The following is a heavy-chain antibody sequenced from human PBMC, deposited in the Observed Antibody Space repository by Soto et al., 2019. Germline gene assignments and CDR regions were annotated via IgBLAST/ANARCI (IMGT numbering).Heavy chain of an antibody. CDR1: GFSFTTYW. D-gene: IGHD2-2*01. CDR3: ATVATMRYSWLDT. V-gene: IGHV3-74*01. J-gene: IGHJ5*02. Sequence: PGGSLRLSCAASGFSFTTYWMHWVRQAPGMGLVWVSRINSDGSITTYADSVKGRFTISRDNARNTAYLQMNSLRAEDTAVYYCATVATMRYSWLDTWVQGTLVTVSS. CDR2: INSDGSIT.